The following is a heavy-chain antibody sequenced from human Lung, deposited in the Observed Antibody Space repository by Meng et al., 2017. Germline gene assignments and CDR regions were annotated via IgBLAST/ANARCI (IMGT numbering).Heavy chain of an antibody. CDR1: GGSISSSNYY. J-gene: IGHJ2*01. V-gene: IGHV4-30-4*01. Sequence: QGEVMESGPGSGKPSQTRSFTCTVSGGSISSSNYYWSWIRQPPGKGLEWSGHIYNSGSTYYNPSLKSRITISVDTSKNQFSLKLSSVTAADTAVYYCARGQKGYFDLWGRGTLVTVSS. CDR3: ARGQKGYFDL. CDR2: IYNSGST.